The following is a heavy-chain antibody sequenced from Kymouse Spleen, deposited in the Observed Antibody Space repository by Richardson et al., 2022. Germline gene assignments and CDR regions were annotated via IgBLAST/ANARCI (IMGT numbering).Heavy chain of an antibody. D-gene: IGHD3-10*01. V-gene: IGHV3-15*01. CDR1: GFTFSNAW. Sequence: EVQLVESGGGLVKPGGSLRLSCAASGFTFSNAWMSWVRQAPGKGLEWVGRIKSKTDGGTTDYAAPVKGRFTISRDDSKNTLYLQMNSLKTEDTAVYYCTTDGTMVRGVHYYYYYGMDVWGQGTTVTVSS. CDR2: IKSKTDGGTT. J-gene: IGHJ6*02. CDR3: TTDGTMVRGVHYYYYYGMDV.